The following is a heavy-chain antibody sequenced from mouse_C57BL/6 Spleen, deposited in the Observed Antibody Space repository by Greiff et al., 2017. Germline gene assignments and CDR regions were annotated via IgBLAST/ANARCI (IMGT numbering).Heavy chain of an antibody. Sequence: QVQLKEPGAELVKPGASVKLSCKASGYTFTSYWMHWVKQRPGQGLEWIGYINPSSGYTKYNQKFKDKATLTADKSSITAYMQLSSLTYADSAYYYCAVASWNVGWFAYWGQGTLVTVSA. CDR3: AVASWNVGWFAY. V-gene: IGHV1-7*01. CDR1: GYTFTSYW. CDR2: INPSSGYT. J-gene: IGHJ3*01.